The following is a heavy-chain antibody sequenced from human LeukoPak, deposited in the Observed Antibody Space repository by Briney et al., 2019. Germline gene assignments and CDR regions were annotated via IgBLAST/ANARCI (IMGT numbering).Heavy chain of an antibody. CDR2: ISSSGSTI. CDR1: GFTFSDYY. CDR3: ARDLREGIAAPDY. J-gene: IGHJ4*02. V-gene: IGHV3-11*04. D-gene: IGHD6-13*01. Sequence: PGGSLRLSCAASGFTFSDYYMSWIRQAPGKGLEWVSYISSSGSTIYYADSVKGRFTISRDNAKNSLYLQMNSLRAEDTAVYYCARDLREGIAAPDYWGQGTLVTVSS.